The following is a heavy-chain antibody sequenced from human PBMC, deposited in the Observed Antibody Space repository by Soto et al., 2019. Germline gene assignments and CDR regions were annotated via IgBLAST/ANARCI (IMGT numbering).Heavy chain of an antibody. D-gene: IGHD6-19*01. Sequence: QVQLVQSGAEVKKPGASVKVSCKASGYHFTSYDINWVRQAAGQGLEWMGWMSPHSGNTGSPQKFQGRVTMTRNSSISTAYMERSRLRSEDTAVYYCARRALAGHWFDTWGQGTLVTVSS. V-gene: IGHV1-8*01. J-gene: IGHJ5*02. CDR3: ARRALAGHWFDT. CDR1: GYHFTSYD. CDR2: MSPHSGNT.